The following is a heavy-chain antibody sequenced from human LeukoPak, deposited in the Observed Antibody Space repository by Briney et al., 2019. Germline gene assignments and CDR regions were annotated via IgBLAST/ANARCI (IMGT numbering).Heavy chain of an antibody. CDR1: GGSFSDYY. CDR3: ARGQVYFDY. CDR2: INQSGST. V-gene: IGHV4-34*01. J-gene: IGHJ4*02. Sequence: SETLSLTCAVHGGSFSDYYWSWIRQSPGRGLEWIGEINQSGSTDYNPSLKSRVIISIDTSKTQFSLKLSSVTAADTAVYYCARGQVYFDYWGQGALVTVSS.